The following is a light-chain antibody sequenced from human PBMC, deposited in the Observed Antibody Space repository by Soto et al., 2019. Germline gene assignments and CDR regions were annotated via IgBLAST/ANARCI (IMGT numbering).Light chain of an antibody. Sequence: QSALTQPPSASGSPGQSVTISCTGTSSDVGGYNYVPWYQQHPGKAPKLMIYDVSKRPSGVPDRFSGSKSGNTASLTVSGPRAEDEADYSSSSYAGSNIPSVFGTGTKV. J-gene: IGLJ1*01. CDR2: DVS. CDR3: SSYAGSNIPSV. V-gene: IGLV2-8*01. CDR1: SSDVGGYNY.